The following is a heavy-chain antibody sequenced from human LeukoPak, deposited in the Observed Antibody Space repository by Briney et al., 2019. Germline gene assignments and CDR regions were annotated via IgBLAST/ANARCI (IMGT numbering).Heavy chain of an antibody. Sequence: PSETLSHTRAVSRYSISSGYYWGWIRPPPGKGLEWIRSISPSGSTFYNPSLKSRVTISVDTSKNQFSLKLRSVTAADTAVYYCALSPLGAAGTWSGLFDYWGQGTLVTVSS. J-gene: IGHJ4*02. CDR1: RYSISSGYY. V-gene: IGHV4-38-2*01. D-gene: IGHD6-13*01. CDR2: ISPSGST. CDR3: ALSPLGAAGTWSGLFDY.